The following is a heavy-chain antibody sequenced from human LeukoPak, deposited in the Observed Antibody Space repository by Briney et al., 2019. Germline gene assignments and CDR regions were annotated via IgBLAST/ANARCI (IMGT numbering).Heavy chain of an antibody. D-gene: IGHD3-22*01. CDR2: FDPEDGET. J-gene: IGHJ4*02. Sequence: ASVKVSCKVSGYTLTELSMHWVRQAPGKGLEWMGGFDPEDGETIYAQKFQGRVTMTEDTSTDTAYMELSSLRSEDTAVYYCARALYYYDSSGYSTLYFDYWGQGTLVTVSS. V-gene: IGHV1-24*01. CDR1: GYTLTELS. CDR3: ARALYYYDSSGYSTLYFDY.